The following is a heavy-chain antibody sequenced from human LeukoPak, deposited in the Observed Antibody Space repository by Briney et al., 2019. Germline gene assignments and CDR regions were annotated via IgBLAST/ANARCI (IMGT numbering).Heavy chain of an antibody. V-gene: IGHV4-39*01. D-gene: IGHD2-21*02. J-gene: IGHJ5*02. Sequence: PSETLSLTCTVSGGSMNSSISYWVWIRQPPGKGLQWFGNIYYSTSTDYNPSLKSRVTMSVDTSKNQFSLKLTSLTAADTAVYYCARLYCDGDCASSRLDLWGQGTLVTISS. CDR3: ARLYCDGDCASSRLDL. CDR2: IYYSTST. CDR1: GGSMNSSISY.